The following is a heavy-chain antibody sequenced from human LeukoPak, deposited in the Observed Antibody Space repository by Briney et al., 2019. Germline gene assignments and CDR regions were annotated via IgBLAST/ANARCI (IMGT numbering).Heavy chain of an antibody. D-gene: IGHD6-13*01. J-gene: IGHJ4*02. CDR1: GFTFSSYG. V-gene: IGHV3-30*02. CDR2: LRYDGSNK. CDR3: AKEWHHSSTFDY. Sequence: PGGSLRLSCAASGFTFSSYGMHWVRQAPGKGLEWVAFLRYDGSNKYYADSVKGRFTISRDNSKNTLYLQMNSLRAEDTAVYYCAKEWHHSSTFDYWGQGTLVTVSS.